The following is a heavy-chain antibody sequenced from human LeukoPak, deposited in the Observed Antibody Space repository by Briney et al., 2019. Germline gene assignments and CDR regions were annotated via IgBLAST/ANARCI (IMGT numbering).Heavy chain of an antibody. Sequence: PSETLSLTCTVSGGSISSRGYYWSWIRQPPGKGLEWIGSIYYSGSTYYNPSLKSRVTISVDTSKNQFSLKLSSVTAADTAVYYCARDMYSGSYYGVNYWGQGTLVTVSS. V-gene: IGHV4-39*01. D-gene: IGHD1-26*01. CDR2: IYYSGST. J-gene: IGHJ4*02. CDR3: ARDMYSGSYYGVNY. CDR1: GGSISSRGYY.